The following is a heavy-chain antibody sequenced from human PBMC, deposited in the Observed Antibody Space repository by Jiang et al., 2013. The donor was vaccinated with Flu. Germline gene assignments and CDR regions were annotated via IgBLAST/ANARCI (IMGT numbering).Heavy chain of an antibody. CDR2: IYYTGTT. CDR3: ARHWRGYCSGGSCYQSNWFDP. D-gene: IGHD2-15*01. J-gene: IGHJ5*02. CDR1: GGSISNYY. V-gene: IGHV4-59*08. Sequence: PGLVKPSETLSLTCTVSGGSISNYYWSWIRQPPGKGLEWIGFIYYTGTTSYNPSLESRVTISVDTSKNQFFLRLSSVTAADTAVYYCARHWRGYCSGGSCYQSNWFDPWGQGTLVT.